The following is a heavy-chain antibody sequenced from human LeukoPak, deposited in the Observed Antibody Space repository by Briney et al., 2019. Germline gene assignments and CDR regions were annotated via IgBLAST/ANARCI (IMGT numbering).Heavy chain of an antibody. CDR3: ARQAVAAVEYFQH. CDR1: GFTFSSHA. D-gene: IGHD6-19*01. Sequence: TGGSLRLSCAASGFTFSSHAMHWVRQAPGKGLEWVAVISYDGSNKYYADSVKGRFTISRDNSKNTLYLQMNSLRAEDTAVYYCARQAVAAVEYFQHWGQGTLVTVSS. CDR2: ISYDGSNK. V-gene: IGHV3-30-3*01. J-gene: IGHJ1*01.